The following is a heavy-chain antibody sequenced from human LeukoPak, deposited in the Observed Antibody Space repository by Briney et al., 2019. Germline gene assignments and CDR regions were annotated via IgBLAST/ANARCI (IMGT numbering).Heavy chain of an antibody. Sequence: GGSLRLSCAASGFTFSSYVMHWVRQAPGKGLEWVAVICYDGSNKYYADSVKGRFTISRDNSKNTLYVQITSLRAEDGSVYYCERDVSRSSDRKWFDPWGRGTMVSVSS. CDR2: ICYDGSNK. V-gene: IGHV3-33*01. D-gene: IGHD6-6*01. CDR1: GFTFSSYV. CDR3: ERDVSRSSDRKWFDP. J-gene: IGHJ5*02.